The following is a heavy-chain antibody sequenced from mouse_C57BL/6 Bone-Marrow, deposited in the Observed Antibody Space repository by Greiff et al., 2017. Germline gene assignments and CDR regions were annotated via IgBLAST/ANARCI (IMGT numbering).Heavy chain of an antibody. D-gene: IGHD1-1*01. CDR2: IDPENGDT. Sequence: EVQLQQSGAELVRPGASVKLSCTASGFNIKDDYMHWVKQRPEQGLEWIGWIDPENGDTEYASKFQGKATITADTSSNTAYLQLSSLTSEGTAGDYWTTNYYGSSPYYFDYWGQSTTLTGSS. CDR3: TTNYYGSSPYYFDY. CDR1: GFNIKDDY. J-gene: IGHJ2*01. V-gene: IGHV14-4*01.